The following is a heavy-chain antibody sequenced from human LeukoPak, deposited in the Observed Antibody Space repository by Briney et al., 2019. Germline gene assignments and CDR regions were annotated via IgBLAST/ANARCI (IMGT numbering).Heavy chain of an antibody. CDR3: AKDFPSSPDAFDI. V-gene: IGHV3-30*18. CDR2: ISYDGSNK. J-gene: IGHJ3*02. Sequence: GRSLRLSCAASGFTFSSYGMHWARQAPGKGLEWVAVISYDGSNKYYADSVKGRFTISRDNSKNTLYLQMNSLRAEDTAVYYCAKDFPSSPDAFDIWGQGTMVTVSS. CDR1: GFTFSSYG.